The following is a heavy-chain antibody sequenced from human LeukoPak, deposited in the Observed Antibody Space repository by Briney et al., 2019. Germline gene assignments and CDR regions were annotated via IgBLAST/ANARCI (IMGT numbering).Heavy chain of an antibody. Sequence: GGSLRLSCAASGFTFSNYYMNWVRQAPGKGLEWVANIKEDGSEKYYVDFVKGRFTISRDNAKNTLYLQMNSLRAEDTAVYYCARGPGAFDIWGQGTMVTVSS. CDR1: GFTFSNYY. CDR3: ARGPGAFDI. J-gene: IGHJ3*02. CDR2: IKEDGSEK. V-gene: IGHV3-7*01.